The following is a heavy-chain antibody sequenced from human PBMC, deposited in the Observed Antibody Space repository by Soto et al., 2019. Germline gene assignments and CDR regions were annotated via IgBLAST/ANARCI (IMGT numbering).Heavy chain of an antibody. CDR2: ISYDGSNK. Sequence: QVQLVESGGGVVQPGRSLRLSCAASGFTFSSYAMHWVRQAPGKGLEWVAVISYDGSNKYYADSVKGRFTISRDNSKNTLYLQMNSLRAEDTAVYYCARVSLRFLDLYDYWGQGTLVTVSS. D-gene: IGHD3-3*01. CDR1: GFTFSSYA. CDR3: ARVSLRFLDLYDY. V-gene: IGHV3-30-3*01. J-gene: IGHJ4*02.